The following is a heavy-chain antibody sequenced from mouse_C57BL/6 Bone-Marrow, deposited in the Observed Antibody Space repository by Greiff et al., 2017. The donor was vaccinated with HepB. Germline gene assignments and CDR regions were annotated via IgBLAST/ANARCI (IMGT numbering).Heavy chain of an antibody. D-gene: IGHD2-3*01. CDR2: INPSSGYT. V-gene: IGHV1-4*01. CDR1: GYTFTSYT. CDR3: AREDGYYWYFDV. J-gene: IGHJ1*01. Sequence: VQLQQSGAELARPGASVKMSCKASGYTFTSYTTHWVKQRPGQGLEWIGYINPSSGYTKYNQKFKDKATLTADKSSSTAYMQLSSLTSEDSAVYYCAREDGYYWYFDVWGAGTTVTVSS.